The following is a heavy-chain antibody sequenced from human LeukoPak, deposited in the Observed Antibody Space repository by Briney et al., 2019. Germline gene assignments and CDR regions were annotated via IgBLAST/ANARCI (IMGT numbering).Heavy chain of an antibody. CDR1: GGSITRYY. Sequence: PSETLSLTCTVSGGSITRYYWTWIRQPPGKGLEWIGSIYYSGSTYYNPSLKSRVTISVDTSKNQFSLKLSSVTAADTAVYYCARDPHCSSTNCPFDYWGQGTLVIVSS. CDR2: IYYSGST. CDR3: ARDPHCSSTNCPFDY. J-gene: IGHJ4*02. V-gene: IGHV4-39*02. D-gene: IGHD2-2*01.